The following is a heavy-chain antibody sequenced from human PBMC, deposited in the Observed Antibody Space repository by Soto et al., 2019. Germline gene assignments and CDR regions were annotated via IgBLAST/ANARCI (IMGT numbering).Heavy chain of an antibody. CDR2: ISGSGGST. D-gene: IGHD3-22*01. Sequence: HPGGSLRLSCAASGFTFSSYAMSWVRQAPGKGLEWVSAISGSGGSTYYADSVKGRFTISRDNSKNTLYLQMNSLRAEDTAVYYCAKTGKRWGYYDSSGYYLSGSTPFDYWGQGTLVTVSS. CDR1: GFTFSSYA. J-gene: IGHJ4*02. CDR3: AKTGKRWGYYDSSGYYLSGSTPFDY. V-gene: IGHV3-23*01.